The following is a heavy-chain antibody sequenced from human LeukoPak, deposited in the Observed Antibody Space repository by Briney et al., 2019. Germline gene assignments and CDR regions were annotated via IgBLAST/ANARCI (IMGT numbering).Heavy chain of an antibody. Sequence: GGSLRLSCAASGFTFSSYWMSWVRQAPGKGLEWVANIKQDGSEKYYVDSVKGRFTISRDNAKNSLYLQMNSLRAEDTAVYYCARPLPPGGSVYYSFLDYGAREPLVTVSS. CDR2: IKQDGSEK. J-gene: IGHJ4*02. V-gene: IGHV3-7*03. CDR1: GFTFSSYW. D-gene: IGHD3-22*01. CDR3: ARPLPPGGSVYYSFLDY.